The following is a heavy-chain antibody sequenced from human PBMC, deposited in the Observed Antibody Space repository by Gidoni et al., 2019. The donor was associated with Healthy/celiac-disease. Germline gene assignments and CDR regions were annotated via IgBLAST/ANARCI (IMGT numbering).Heavy chain of an antibody. CDR3: ARDRGDYDSSGYYLGY. CDR1: GYTFTSHY. D-gene: IGHD3-22*01. Sequence: QVQLVQSGAEVKKPGASVKVSCKASGYTFTSHYMHWVRQAPGQGLEWMGIINPSGGSTSYAQKFQGRVTMTRDTSTSTVYMELSSLRSEDTAVYYCARDRGDYDSSGYYLGYWGQGTLVTVSS. V-gene: IGHV1-46*01. J-gene: IGHJ4*02. CDR2: INPSGGST.